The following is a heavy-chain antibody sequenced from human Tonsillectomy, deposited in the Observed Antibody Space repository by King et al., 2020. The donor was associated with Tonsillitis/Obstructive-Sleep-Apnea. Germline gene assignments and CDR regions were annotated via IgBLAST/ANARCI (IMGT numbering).Heavy chain of an antibody. Sequence: VQLVQSGGGLAQPGGSLRLSCAASVFDFSHYAMNWVRQAPGKGLEWVATISGAGGGTYYADSVKGRFSISRDNSRNTLSLHMSSLGAGDTAIYYCAKSQGFLEWPSALDFWGQGTLVTVSS. V-gene: IGHV3-23*04. D-gene: IGHD3-3*01. J-gene: IGHJ4*02. CDR3: AKSQGFLEWPSALDF. CDR1: VFDFSHYA. CDR2: ISGAGGGT.